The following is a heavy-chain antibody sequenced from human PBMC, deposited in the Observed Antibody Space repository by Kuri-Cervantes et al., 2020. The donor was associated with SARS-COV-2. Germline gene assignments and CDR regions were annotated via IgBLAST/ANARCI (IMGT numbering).Heavy chain of an antibody. V-gene: IGHV3-23*01. CDR2: ISGSGGST. Sequence: GGSLRLSCAASGFTFSSYAMHWVRQAPGKGLEWVSAISGSGGSTYYADSVKGRFTISRDNSKNTLYLQMNSLRAEDTAVYYCARDYYDSSGYYNNWFDPWGQGTLVTVSS. CDR3: ARDYYDSSGYYNNWFDP. CDR1: GFTFSSYA. J-gene: IGHJ5*02. D-gene: IGHD3-22*01.